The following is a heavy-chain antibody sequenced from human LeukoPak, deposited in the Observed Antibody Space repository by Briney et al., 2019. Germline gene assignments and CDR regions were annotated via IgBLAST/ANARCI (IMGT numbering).Heavy chain of an antibody. Sequence: GGSLRLSCAASGFIFSHYTMTWVRQAPGKGLEWVANIKQDGSEKYYVDSVKGRFTISRDNAKNSLYLQMNSLRAEDTAVYYCARGLHCSSTSCYSPDAFDIWGQGTTVTVSS. J-gene: IGHJ3*02. CDR3: ARGLHCSSTSCYSPDAFDI. D-gene: IGHD2-2*01. CDR1: GFIFSHYT. CDR2: IKQDGSEK. V-gene: IGHV3-7*01.